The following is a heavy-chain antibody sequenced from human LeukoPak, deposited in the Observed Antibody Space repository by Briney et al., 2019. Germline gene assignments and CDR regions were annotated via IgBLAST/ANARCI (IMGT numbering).Heavy chain of an antibody. J-gene: IGHJ4*02. Sequence: SETLSLTCTVSGGSLSSSSYYWGWIRQPPGKGLEWIGSIYHSGSIYYNPSLRSRVFISVDTSKKQFSLKLSSVTAADTSVYYCARQVGSSDWSRHFDNGGQGTLVTVSS. V-gene: IGHV4-39*01. CDR2: IYHSGSI. CDR3: ARQVGSSDWSRHFDN. CDR1: GGSLSSSSYY. D-gene: IGHD6-19*01.